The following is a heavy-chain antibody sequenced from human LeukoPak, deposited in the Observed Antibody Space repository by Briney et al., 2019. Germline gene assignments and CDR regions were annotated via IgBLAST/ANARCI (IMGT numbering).Heavy chain of an antibody. CDR3: AREESSSWSY. CDR2: LTSNGVST. D-gene: IGHD6-13*01. CDR1: GFTFSRYP. V-gene: IGHV3-64*04. Sequence: QPGGSLRLSCSASGFTFSRYPMHWVRQAPGKGLEYVSALTSNGVSTFYADSVKGRFTISRDNSKNTLYLQITSLRPENTAVCYCAREESSSWSYWGQGTLVTVSS. J-gene: IGHJ4*02.